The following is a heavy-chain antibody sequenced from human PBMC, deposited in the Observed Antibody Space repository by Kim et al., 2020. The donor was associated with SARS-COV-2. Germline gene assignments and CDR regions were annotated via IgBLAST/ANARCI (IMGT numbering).Heavy chain of an antibody. Sequence: GGSLRLSCAASGFTFSSYAMSWVRQAPGKGLEWVSVISGSGGSTYYADSVKGRFTISRDNSKNTLYLQMNSLRAEDTAVYYCAKDYPGVVTAIPYYFDYWGQGTLVTVSS. V-gene: IGHV3-23*01. CDR1: GFTFSSYA. J-gene: IGHJ4*02. CDR3: AKDYPGVVTAIPYYFDY. CDR2: ISGSGGST. D-gene: IGHD2-21*02.